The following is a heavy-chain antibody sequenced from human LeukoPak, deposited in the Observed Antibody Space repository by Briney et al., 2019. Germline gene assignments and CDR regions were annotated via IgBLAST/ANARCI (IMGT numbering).Heavy chain of an antibody. CDR3: ARTNYYGSGSYYYRALNWFDP. D-gene: IGHD3-10*01. J-gene: IGHJ5*02. V-gene: IGHV4-59*12. CDR2: IYYSGST. CDR1: GGSISSYY. Sequence: SETLSLTCTVSGGSISSYYWSWIRQPPGKGLEWIGYIYYSGSTNYNPSLKSRVTISVDTSKNQFPLKLSSVTAADTAVYYCARTNYYGSGSYYYRALNWFDPWGQGTLVTVSS.